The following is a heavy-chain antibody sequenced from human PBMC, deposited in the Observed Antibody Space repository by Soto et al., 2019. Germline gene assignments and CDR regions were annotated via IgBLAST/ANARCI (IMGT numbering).Heavy chain of an antibody. CDR3: ARGLRHSSSWYNY. CDR1: GGSFSGYY. CDR2: INHSGST. J-gene: IGHJ4*02. D-gene: IGHD6-13*01. Sequence: QVPLQQWGAGLLKPSETLSLTCAVYGGSFSGYYWSWIRQPPGKGLEWIGEINHSGSTNYNPSLKSRVTISVDTSKNQFSLKLSSVTAADTAVYYCARGLRHSSSWYNYWGQGTLVTVSS. V-gene: IGHV4-34*01.